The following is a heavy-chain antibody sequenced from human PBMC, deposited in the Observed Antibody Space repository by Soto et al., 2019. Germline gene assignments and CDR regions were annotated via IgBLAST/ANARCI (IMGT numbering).Heavy chain of an antibody. CDR1: GFTFSDYY. Sequence: SLRLACAASGFTFSDYYMSWIRQAPGKGLEWVSYISSSSSYTNYADSVKGRFTISRDNAKNSLYLQMNSLRAEDTAVYYCARVRDYGDAAFDYWGQGTLVTVSS. CDR3: ARVRDYGDAAFDY. V-gene: IGHV3-11*06. J-gene: IGHJ4*02. CDR2: ISSSSSYT. D-gene: IGHD4-17*01.